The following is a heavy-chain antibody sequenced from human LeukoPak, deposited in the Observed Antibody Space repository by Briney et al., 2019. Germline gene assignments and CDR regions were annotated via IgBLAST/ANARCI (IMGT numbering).Heavy chain of an antibody. V-gene: IGHV4-34*01. D-gene: IGHD2-21*01. J-gene: IGHJ6*02. CDR3: ARDFPYCGGDCYPSGMDV. CDR2: INHSGST. CDR1: GGSFSGYY. Sequence: PSETLSLTCAVYGGSFSGYYWSWIRQPPGKGLEWIGEINHSGSTNYNPSLKSRVTISVDTSKNQFSLKLSSVTAADTAVYYCARDFPYCGGDCYPSGMDVWGQGTTVTVSS.